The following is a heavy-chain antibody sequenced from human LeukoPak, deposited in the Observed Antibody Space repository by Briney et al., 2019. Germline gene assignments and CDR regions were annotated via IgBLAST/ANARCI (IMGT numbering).Heavy chain of an antibody. J-gene: IGHJ5*02. D-gene: IGHD6-13*01. CDR2: IYPSGST. Sequence: PSETLSLTCTVSGYSITSGYYWGWIRPPPGKGLEWIGSIYPSGSTYYNPSLKSRVTTSVDTSKNQFSLKLTSVTAADTAVYYCARAYRSSWYSNWFDPWGQGTLVTVSS. CDR1: GYSITSGYY. CDR3: ARAYRSSWYSNWFDP. V-gene: IGHV4-38-2*02.